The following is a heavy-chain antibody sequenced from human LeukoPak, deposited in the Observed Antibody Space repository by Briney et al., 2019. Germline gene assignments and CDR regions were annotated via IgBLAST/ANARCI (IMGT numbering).Heavy chain of an antibody. J-gene: IGHJ3*02. CDR3: ARDFRYYYDSSGFGRDAFDI. V-gene: IGHV1-18*01. CDR1: GYTFTSYG. D-gene: IGHD3-22*01. Sequence: GASVKASCKASGYTFTSYGISWVRQAPGQGLEWMGWISAYNGNTNYAQKLQGRVTMTTDTSTSTAYMELRSLRSDDTAVYYCARDFRYYYDSSGFGRDAFDIWGQGTMVTVSS. CDR2: ISAYNGNT.